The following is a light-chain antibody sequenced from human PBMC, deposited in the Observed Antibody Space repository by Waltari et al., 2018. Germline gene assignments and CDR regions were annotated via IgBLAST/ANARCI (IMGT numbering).Light chain of an antibody. Sequence: QSALTQTASVSGSPGQSITISCTGTSSDVGSYNLVSWYQQHPGKVPKSMIYEGSERPSGVSNRFSGTKSGNTATRTSSGLQAEDEADYYCCSYAGSNSWVFGGGTKLTVV. V-gene: IGLV2-23*01. CDR1: SSDVGSYNL. CDR2: EGS. CDR3: CSYAGSNSWV. J-gene: IGLJ3*02.